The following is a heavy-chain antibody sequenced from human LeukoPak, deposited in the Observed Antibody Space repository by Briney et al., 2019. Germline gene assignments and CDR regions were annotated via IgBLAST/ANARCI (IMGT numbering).Heavy chain of an antibody. V-gene: IGHV3-21*01. CDR1: GFTFNNYN. Sequence: PGGSLRLSCAASGFTFNNYNMNWVRQAPGKALEWVSSITSSGAYIFYADSVKGRFTISRDNAKDSLYLQMNSLGPEDTAVYYCSRDPYSGNYGNYYYYYMDVWGKGTTVTISS. D-gene: IGHD1-26*01. CDR3: SRDPYSGNYGNYYYYYMDV. CDR2: ITSSGAYI. J-gene: IGHJ6*03.